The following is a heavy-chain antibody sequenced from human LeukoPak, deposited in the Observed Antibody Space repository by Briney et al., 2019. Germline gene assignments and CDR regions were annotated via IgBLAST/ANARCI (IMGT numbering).Heavy chain of an antibody. V-gene: IGHV3-23*01. Sequence: GGSLRLSCAASGFTFSSYAMSWVRQAPGKGLEWVSAISGSGGSTYYADSVKGRFTISRDNAKNSLYLQMNSLRAEDTAVYYCAVNSGWYGDWGQGTLVTVSS. D-gene: IGHD6-19*01. J-gene: IGHJ4*02. CDR3: AVNSGWYGD. CDR2: ISGSGGST. CDR1: GFTFSSYA.